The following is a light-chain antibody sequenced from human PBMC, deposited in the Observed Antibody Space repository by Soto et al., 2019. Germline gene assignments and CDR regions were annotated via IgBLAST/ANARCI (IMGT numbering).Light chain of an antibody. CDR3: MLYMGGGLVV. CDR2: STN. Sequence: QTVVTQEPSFSVSPGGTVTLTCGLTSGSVSTTYYPSWYQQTPGQAPRTLIYSTNIRSSGVPDRFSGSNLGNKAALTIRGAQADDESDYHCMLYMGGGLVVFGGGTQLTVL. CDR1: SGSVSTTYY. J-gene: IGLJ2*01. V-gene: IGLV8-61*01.